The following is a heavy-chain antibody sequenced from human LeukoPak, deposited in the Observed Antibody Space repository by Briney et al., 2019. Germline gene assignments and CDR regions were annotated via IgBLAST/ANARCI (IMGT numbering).Heavy chain of an antibody. CDR2: IKSKTYGGTE. V-gene: IGHV3-15*01. CDR1: GFTFSDAW. J-gene: IGHJ4*02. Sequence: GGSLRLSCAAPGFTFSDAWMSWVRHIPGKGLEWAGRIKSKTYGGTEDYPAPVKGRFTISRDDSKNILYLQMDSLKTEDTGVYYCTTHNLQYYYDYWGQGTLATVSS. CDR3: TTHNLQYYYDY. D-gene: IGHD5-24*01.